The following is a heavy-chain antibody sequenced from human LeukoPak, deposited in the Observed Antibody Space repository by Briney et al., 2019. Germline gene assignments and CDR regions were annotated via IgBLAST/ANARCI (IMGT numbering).Heavy chain of an antibody. CDR3: TRDRDDDSSGSIDDAFDI. CDR1: GFTFRRHA. Sequence: GGPLRLSCAASGFTFRRHAMNWVRQAPGKGLEWVSSIPPRGSYIYTSDSVKGRFTISRDNAKNSLYLQMNSLRAEDTAVYYCTRDRDDDSSGSIDDAFDIWGHGTMVTVSS. V-gene: IGHV3-21*01. J-gene: IGHJ3*02. CDR2: IPPRGSYI. D-gene: IGHD3-22*01.